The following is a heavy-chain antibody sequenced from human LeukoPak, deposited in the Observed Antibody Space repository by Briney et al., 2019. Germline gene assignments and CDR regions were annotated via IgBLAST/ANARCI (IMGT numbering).Heavy chain of an antibody. D-gene: IGHD4-23*01. CDR1: GFTFSDSG. Sequence: PGGSLRLSCAASGFTFSDSGIHWVRQASGKGLEWVGHIRSKANSYATVYTASVKGRFTISRDDSKKTAYLQMNSLRAEDTAVYYCAREDYGGKWGFDYWGQGTLVTVSS. CDR2: IRSKANSYAT. V-gene: IGHV3-73*01. CDR3: AREDYGGKWGFDY. J-gene: IGHJ4*02.